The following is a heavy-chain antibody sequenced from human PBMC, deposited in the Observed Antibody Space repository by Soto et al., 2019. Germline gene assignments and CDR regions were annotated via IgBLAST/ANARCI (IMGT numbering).Heavy chain of an antibody. Sequence: GSGPTLVNPTQTLTLTCTFSGFSLSTSGVGVGWIRQPPGKALEWLALIHWDDDKRYSPSLKSRLTITKDTSKNQVVLTMTNMDPVDTATYYCAHSFSALTYGPKTGAFDIWGQGTMVTVSS. V-gene: IGHV2-5*02. D-gene: IGHD4-17*01. CDR2: IHWDDDK. J-gene: IGHJ3*02. CDR1: GFSLSTSGVG. CDR3: AHSFSALTYGPKTGAFDI.